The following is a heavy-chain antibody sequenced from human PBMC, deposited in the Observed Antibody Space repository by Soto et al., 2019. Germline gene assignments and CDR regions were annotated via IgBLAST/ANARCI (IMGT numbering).Heavy chain of an antibody. V-gene: IGHV4-4*02. J-gene: IGHJ5*02. Sequence: QVQLQESGPGLVKPSGTLSLTCAVSSGSISSSNWWSWVRQPPGKGLEWIGEIYHSWSTNYNPSLTSQVTISVVNSKHLFSPKLSSVTAAATAVYYCASGGAGYVVRGDLSWFDPWGQGTLVTVSS. CDR3: ASGGAGYVVRGDLSWFDP. D-gene: IGHD3-10*01. CDR2: IYHSWST. CDR1: SGSISSSNW.